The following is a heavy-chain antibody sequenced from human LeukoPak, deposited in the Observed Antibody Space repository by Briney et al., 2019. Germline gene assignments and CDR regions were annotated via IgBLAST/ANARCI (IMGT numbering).Heavy chain of an antibody. D-gene: IGHD3-22*01. Sequence: ASVKVSCKASVYTFTSYGISWVRQAPGQGLGWMGCISAYNGNTNYAQKPQGRVTMTTDTSTSTAYMELRSLRSDDTAVYYCARTHTYYYDSSGYQSWGQGTLVTVSS. CDR1: VYTFTSYG. V-gene: IGHV1-18*01. J-gene: IGHJ4*02. CDR2: ISAYNGNT. CDR3: ARTHTYYYDSSGYQS.